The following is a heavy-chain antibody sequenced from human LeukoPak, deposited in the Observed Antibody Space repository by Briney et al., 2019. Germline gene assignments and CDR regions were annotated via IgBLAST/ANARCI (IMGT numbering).Heavy chain of an antibody. J-gene: IGHJ5*02. D-gene: IGHD6-13*01. V-gene: IGHV1-18*01. CDR1: GYTFTSYG. CDR2: ISAYNGNT. CDR3: AGIAAAGTISSYWFDP. Sequence: GASVKVSCKASGYTFTSYGISWVRPAPGQGLEWMGWISAYNGNTNYAQKLQGRVTMTTDTSTSTAYMELRSLRSDDTAVYYCAGIAAAGTISSYWFDPWGQGTLVTVSS.